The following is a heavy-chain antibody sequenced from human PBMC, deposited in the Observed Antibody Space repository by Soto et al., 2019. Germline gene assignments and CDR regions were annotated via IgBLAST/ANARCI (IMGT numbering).Heavy chain of an antibody. J-gene: IGHJ4*02. CDR1: GGGNLRDYR. Sequence: QVQLVQSGAEVKEPGSSVTVSCKASGGGNLRDYRTTWVRRAPGQGLEWMGGIIPKLGSANYAPKFQGRVTITADESTNSVYMELRSLRSDDTAVYYCARGGEVYNFGAVYWGQGTPVTASS. CDR3: ARGGEVYNFGAVY. V-gene: IGHV1-69*01. D-gene: IGHD3-10*01. CDR2: IIPKLGSA.